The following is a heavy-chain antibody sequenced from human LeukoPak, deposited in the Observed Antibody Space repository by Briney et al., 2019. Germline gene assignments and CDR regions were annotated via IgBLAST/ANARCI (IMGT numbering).Heavy chain of an antibody. CDR3: ARGGGSGSYSFDY. D-gene: IGHD3-10*01. V-gene: IGHV4-4*02. Sequence: SGTLSLTCAVSGGSISSSNWWGWVRPPPGKGLEWIGEIYHSGSTNYNPSLKSRVTISVDKSKNQFSLKLSSVTAADTAVYYCARGGGSGSYSFDYWGQGTLVTVSS. J-gene: IGHJ4*02. CDR2: IYHSGST. CDR1: GGSISSSNW.